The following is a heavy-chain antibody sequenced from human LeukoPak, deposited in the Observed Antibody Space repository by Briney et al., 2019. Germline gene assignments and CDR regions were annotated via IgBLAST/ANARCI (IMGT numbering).Heavy chain of an antibody. J-gene: IGHJ4*02. CDR2: ISDTGRT. CDR1: AGSITGYY. CDR3: ARGMGMTPITGYYSFVY. V-gene: IGHV4-4*07. D-gene: IGHD5-24*01. Sequence: SETLSLTCTVSAGSITGYYWTWIRQPAGKGLEWIGRISDTGRTYYNPSLESRVTISLDTSNNQFSLKVTSVTAADTAVYYCARGMGMTPITGYYSFVYWGQGTLVSVSS.